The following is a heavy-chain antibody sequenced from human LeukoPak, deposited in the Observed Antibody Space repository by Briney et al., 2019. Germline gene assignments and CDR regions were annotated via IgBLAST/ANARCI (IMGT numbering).Heavy chain of an antibody. D-gene: IGHD3-9*01. V-gene: IGHV4-34*01. CDR2: INHSGNT. Sequence: SETLSLTCAVYGGSFSGYYWSWIRQPPGKGLEWIGEINHSGNTNYNPSLKSRVTISVDTSKNQFSLKLSSVTAADTAVYYCARGWLSGYYFDYWGQGTLVTVSS. J-gene: IGHJ4*02. CDR3: ARGWLSGYYFDY. CDR1: GGSFSGYY.